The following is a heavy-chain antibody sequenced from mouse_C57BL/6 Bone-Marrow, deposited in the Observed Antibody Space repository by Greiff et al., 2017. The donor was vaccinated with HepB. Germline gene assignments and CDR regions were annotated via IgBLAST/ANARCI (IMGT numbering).Heavy chain of an antibody. D-gene: IGHD1-1*01. V-gene: IGHV2-6*01. Sequence: VQLQQSGPGLVAPSQSLSITCTVSGFSLTSYGVDWVRQSPGKGLEWLGVIWGVGSTNYNSALKSRLSISKDNSKSQVFLKMNSLQTDDTAMYYCAKWPPYYGSSYDAMDYWGQGTSVTVSS. J-gene: IGHJ4*01. CDR3: AKWPPYYGSSYDAMDY. CDR1: GFSLTSYG. CDR2: IWGVGST.